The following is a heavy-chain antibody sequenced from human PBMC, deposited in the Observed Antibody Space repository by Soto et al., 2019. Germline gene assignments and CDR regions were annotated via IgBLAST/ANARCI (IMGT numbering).Heavy chain of an antibody. D-gene: IGHD3-3*01. CDR2: FDPGDGET. CDR1: GYTLTELS. J-gene: IGHJ5*02. CDR3: ATLRRELRFLEWLYWFDP. V-gene: IGHV1-24*01. Sequence: ASVKVSCKVSGYTLTELSMHWVRQAPGKGLEWMGGFDPGDGETIYAQKFQGRVTMTEDTSTDTAYMELSSLRSEDTAVYYCATLRRELRFLEWLYWFDPWGQGTLVTVSS.